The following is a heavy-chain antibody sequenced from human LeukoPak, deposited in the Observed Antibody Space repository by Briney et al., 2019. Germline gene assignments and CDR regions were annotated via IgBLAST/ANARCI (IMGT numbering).Heavy chain of an antibody. CDR3: ARGSEVHVY. CDR1: GFTFSSYW. V-gene: IGHV3-7*03. D-gene: IGHD1-26*01. J-gene: IGHJ4*02. CDR2: IKQDGSEK. Sequence: GSLRLSCAASGFTFSSYWMSWVSQDPPKGLEWVANIKQDGSEKYYVHSVKGRFTISRDNAKNSLNLQMNSLRAEDTAVYYCARGSEVHVYWGQGTLVTVSS.